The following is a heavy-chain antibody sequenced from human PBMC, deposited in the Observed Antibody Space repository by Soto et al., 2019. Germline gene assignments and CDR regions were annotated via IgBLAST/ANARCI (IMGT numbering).Heavy chain of an antibody. CDR3: ARGIGSSSWYGGNYYYYGMDV. CDR1: GGSISIYY. Sequence: SGTLSLTCTVSGGSISIYYWSWIWQPPGKGLEWIGYIYYSGSTNYNPSLKSRVTISVDTSKNQFSLKLSSVTAADTAVYYCARGIGSSSWYGGNYYYYGMDVWGQGTTVTVSS. CDR2: IYYSGST. V-gene: IGHV4-59*01. J-gene: IGHJ6*02. D-gene: IGHD6-13*01.